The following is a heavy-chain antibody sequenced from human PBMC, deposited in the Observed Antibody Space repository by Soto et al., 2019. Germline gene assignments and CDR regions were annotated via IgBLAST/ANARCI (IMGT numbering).Heavy chain of an antibody. CDR2: IHYSGST. CDR3: SREGAFGDTP. J-gene: IGHJ5*02. Sequence: SETLSLTCTVSGGSITDYYWSWIRQSPRKGLEWIGNIHYSGSTNYNPSLKSRVTIPVDTSKTQFSLKLTSATAADTAVYYCSREGAFGDTPWGQGTLVTVSS. CDR1: GGSITDYY. V-gene: IGHV4-59*01. D-gene: IGHD4-17*01.